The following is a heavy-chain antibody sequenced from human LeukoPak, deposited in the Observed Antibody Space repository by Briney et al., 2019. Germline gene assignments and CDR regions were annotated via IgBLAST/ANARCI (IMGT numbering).Heavy chain of an antibody. CDR2: INHSGST. J-gene: IGHJ4*02. CDR1: GGSFSGYY. CDR3: ARDNTMVREVPLY. V-gene: IGHV4-34*01. Sequence: PSETLSLTCAVYGGSFSGYYWSWIRQPPGKGLEWIGEINHSGSTNYNPSLKSRVTISVDTSKNQFSLKLSSVTAADTAVYYCARDNTMVREVPLYWGQGTLVTVSS. D-gene: IGHD3-10*01.